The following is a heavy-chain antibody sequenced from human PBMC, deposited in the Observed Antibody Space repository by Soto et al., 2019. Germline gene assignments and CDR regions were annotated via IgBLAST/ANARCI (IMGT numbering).Heavy chain of an antibody. CDR2: ISYDGSNK. Sequence: GGSLRLSCAASGFTFSSYAMHWVRQAPGKGLEWVAVISYDGSNKYYADSVKGRFTISRDNSKNTLYLQMNSLRAEDTAVYYCAREASSSWYSQYYFDYWGQGTLVTVSS. CDR3: AREASSSWYSQYYFDY. J-gene: IGHJ4*02. D-gene: IGHD6-13*01. V-gene: IGHV3-30-3*01. CDR1: GFTFSSYA.